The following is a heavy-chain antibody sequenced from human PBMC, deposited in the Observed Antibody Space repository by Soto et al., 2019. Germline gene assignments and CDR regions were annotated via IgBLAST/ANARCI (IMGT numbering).Heavy chain of an antibody. CDR1: GGSISSYY. Sequence: PSETLSLTCTVSGGSISSYYCSWIRQPAGKGLEWIGRIYTSGSTNYNPSLRSRVTMSVDTSKNQFSLKLSSVTAADTAVYYCATGVAAAGPGPFDYWGQGTLVTVSS. J-gene: IGHJ4*02. CDR2: IYTSGST. V-gene: IGHV4-4*07. CDR3: ATGVAAAGPGPFDY. D-gene: IGHD6-13*01.